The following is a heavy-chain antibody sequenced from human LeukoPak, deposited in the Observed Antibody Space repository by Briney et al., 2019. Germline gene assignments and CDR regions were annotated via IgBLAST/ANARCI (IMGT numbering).Heavy chain of an antibody. CDR1: GFTFSSYA. D-gene: IGHD3-10*01. Sequence: GGSLRLSCAASGFTFSSYAMSWVRQVPGKGLEWVSAISGSGGSTYYADSVKGRFIISRDNSKNTLYLQMNSLRAEDTAVYYCAKGDFTMVRGVNDYWGQGTLVTVSS. V-gene: IGHV3-23*01. CDR3: AKGDFTMVRGVNDY. CDR2: ISGSGGST. J-gene: IGHJ4*02.